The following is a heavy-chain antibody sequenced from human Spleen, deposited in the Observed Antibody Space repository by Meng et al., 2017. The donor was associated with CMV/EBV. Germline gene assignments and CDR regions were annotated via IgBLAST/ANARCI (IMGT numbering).Heavy chain of an antibody. CDR1: GYTFTDYY. J-gene: IGHJ5*02. D-gene: IGHD3-3*01. Sequence: ASVKVSCKASGYTFTDYYIHWVRQAPGQGLEWMGWINPNSGGTNYAQNFQSRVAMTRDTSISTAYMELSRLRSDDTAVYYCARTHSFWSGYYSVRFDPWGQGTLVTVSP. CDR3: ARTHSFWSGYYSVRFDP. V-gene: IGHV1-2*02. CDR2: INPNSGGT.